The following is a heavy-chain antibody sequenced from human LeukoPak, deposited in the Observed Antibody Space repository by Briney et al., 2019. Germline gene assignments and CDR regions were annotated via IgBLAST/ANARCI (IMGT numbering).Heavy chain of an antibody. CDR3: ARQKLLRFGELLLHFGY. CDR2: IYYSGST. CDR1: GGSISSSSYY. V-gene: IGHV4-39*01. J-gene: IGHJ4*02. D-gene: IGHD3-10*01. Sequence: PSETLSLTCTVSGGSISSSSYYWGWIRQPPGKGLEWIGSIYYSGSTYYNPSLKSRVTISVDTSKNQFSLKLSSVTAADTAVYYCARQKLLRFGELLLHFGYWGQGTLVTVSS.